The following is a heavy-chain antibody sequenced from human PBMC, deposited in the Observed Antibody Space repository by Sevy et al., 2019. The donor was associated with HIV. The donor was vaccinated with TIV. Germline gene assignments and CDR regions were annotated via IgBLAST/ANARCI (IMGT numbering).Heavy chain of an antibody. CDR1: GYSFTSYW. Sequence: GESLKISCKGSGYSFTSYWIGWVHQMPGKGLEWMGIIYPGDSDTRYSPSFQGQVTISADKSISTAYLQWSSLKASDTAMYYCARRTMVRGVIINDRWFDPWGQGTLVTVSS. D-gene: IGHD3-10*01. V-gene: IGHV5-51*07. CDR2: IYPGDSDT. J-gene: IGHJ5*02. CDR3: ARRTMVRGVIINDRWFDP.